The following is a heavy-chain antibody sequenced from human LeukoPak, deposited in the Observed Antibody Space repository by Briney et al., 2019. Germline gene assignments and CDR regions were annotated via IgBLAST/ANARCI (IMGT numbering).Heavy chain of an antibody. V-gene: IGHV3-23*01. CDR3: AKSHASGSSWFVSNDY. CDR1: GFTFSPYA. CDR2: IRGSGGRS. D-gene: IGHD6-13*01. Sequence: PGGSLRVSGAAFGFTFSPYAMSWVRQAPGKGLEWVSAIRGSGGRSYYAHSVKGRFTISRDNSKNTLYLQMNSLRADDTAVYYCAKSHASGSSWFVSNDYLGQGTLVTVSS. J-gene: IGHJ4*02.